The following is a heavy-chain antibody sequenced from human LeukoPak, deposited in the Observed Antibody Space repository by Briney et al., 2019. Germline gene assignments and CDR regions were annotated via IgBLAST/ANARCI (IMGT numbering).Heavy chain of an antibody. J-gene: IGHJ1*01. CDR2: INPNSGGT. Sequence: ASVKVSCKASGYTFTGYYMHWVRQAPGQGLEWMGWINPNSGGTNYAQKFQGRVTMTRDTSISTAYMELSRLRSDDTAVYYCARDIGIVVVPAGNFQHWGQGTLVTVSS. V-gene: IGHV1-2*02. CDR3: ARDIGIVVVPAGNFQH. D-gene: IGHD2-2*01. CDR1: GYTFTGYY.